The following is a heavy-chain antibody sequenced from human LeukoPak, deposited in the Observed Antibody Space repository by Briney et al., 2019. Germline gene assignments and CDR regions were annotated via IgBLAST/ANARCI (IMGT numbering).Heavy chain of an antibody. Sequence: GSLRLSCAASGFTFSSYSMNWVRQAPGKGLEWVSSISSSSSYIYYADSVKGRFTISRDNAKNSLYLQMNSLRAEDTAVYYCASPLAAAGSFDYWGQGTLVTVSS. D-gene: IGHD6-13*01. CDR2: ISSSSSYI. V-gene: IGHV3-21*01. J-gene: IGHJ4*02. CDR1: GFTFSSYS. CDR3: ASPLAAAGSFDY.